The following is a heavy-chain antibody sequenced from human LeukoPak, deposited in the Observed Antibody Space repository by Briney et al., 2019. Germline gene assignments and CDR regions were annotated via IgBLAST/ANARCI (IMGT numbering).Heavy chain of an antibody. Sequence: GGSLRLSCSASGFSFSDYDMNWVRLAPGNGLEWVWAISRRSSHIYYGESVKGRFTISRDNAKNSLYLQMDSLGVEDTAVYYCGRAFPPLRTSSAGDLWGQGTLVIVSS. CDR1: GFSFSDYD. D-gene: IGHD3-16*01. J-gene: IGHJ1*01. CDR3: GRAFPPLRTSSAGDL. V-gene: IGHV3-21*01. CDR2: ISRRSSHI.